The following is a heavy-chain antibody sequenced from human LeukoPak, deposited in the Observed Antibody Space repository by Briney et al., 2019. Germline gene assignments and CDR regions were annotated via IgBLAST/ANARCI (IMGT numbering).Heavy chain of an antibody. CDR3: AGAPNTDYFDF. CDR2: IYHTGNS. V-gene: IGHV4-59*03. J-gene: IGHJ4*02. Sequence: SETLCLTCTVSGASITSFYWSWIRQPPGKGLEWIGYIYHTGNSNYNPSLERRVTMLVDTSKNQLSLKLTSLTAADTAVYFCAGAPNTDYFDFWGQGVPVSLSS. D-gene: IGHD2-8*02. CDR1: GASITSFY.